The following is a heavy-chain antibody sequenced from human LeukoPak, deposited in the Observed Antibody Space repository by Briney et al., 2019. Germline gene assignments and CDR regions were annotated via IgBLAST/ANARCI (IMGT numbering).Heavy chain of an antibody. CDR1: GFTFSSYA. CDR2: ISGSGSST. J-gene: IGHJ4*02. Sequence: QAGGSLRLSCAASGFTFSSYAMSWVRQARGKGLEWVSAISGSGSSTYYADSVKGRFTISRDNSKNTLYLQMNSLRAEDTAVYYCAKDVGYYGSGSPEFDYWGQGTLVTVSS. CDR3: AKDVGYYGSGSPEFDY. V-gene: IGHV3-23*01. D-gene: IGHD3-10*01.